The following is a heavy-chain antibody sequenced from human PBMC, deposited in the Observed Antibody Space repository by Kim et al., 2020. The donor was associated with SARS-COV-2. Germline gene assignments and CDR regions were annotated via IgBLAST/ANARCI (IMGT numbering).Heavy chain of an antibody. CDR3: ARRSGGYSNDY. CDR1: GDSITDNGYY. V-gene: IGHV4-31*03. Sequence: SETLSLTCTVSGDSITDNGYYWSWFRQHPGVGLEYVVYIYYSGATYYNPSLKGRVTISVDTSKNQFSLEVRSVTAAATAVYYCARRSGGYSNDYWGQGILVTVSS. CDR2: IYYSGAT. D-gene: IGHD6-25*01. J-gene: IGHJ4*02.